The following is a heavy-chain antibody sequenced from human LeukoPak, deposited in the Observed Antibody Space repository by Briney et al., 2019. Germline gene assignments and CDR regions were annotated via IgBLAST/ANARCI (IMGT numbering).Heavy chain of an antibody. CDR2: ISYDGSNK. CDR1: GFTFSSYG. J-gene: IGHJ5*02. V-gene: IGHV3-30*03. D-gene: IGHD2-2*01. CDR3: ARDICSSTSCYRGWFDP. Sequence: PGGSLRLSCAASGFTFSSYGMHWVRQAPGKGLEWVAVISYDGSNKYYADSVKGRFTISRDNSKNTLYLQMNSLRAEDTAVYYCARDICSSTSCYRGWFDPWGQGTLVTVSS.